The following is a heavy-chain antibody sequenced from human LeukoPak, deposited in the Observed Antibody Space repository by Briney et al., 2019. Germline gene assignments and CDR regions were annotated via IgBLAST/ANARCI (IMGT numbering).Heavy chain of an antibody. CDR1: GFTFSSYW. CDR3: ARDPPRHYDFLGGYAFFDY. J-gene: IGHJ4*02. CDR2: IKQDGSEK. D-gene: IGHD3-3*01. Sequence: GGSLRLSCAASGFTFSSYWMSWVRQAPGKGLEWVANIKQDGSEKYYVDSVKGRFTISRDNAQNSLYLQMNSLRAEDTAVYYCARDPPRHYDFLGGYAFFDYWGQGTLVTVSS. V-gene: IGHV3-7*01.